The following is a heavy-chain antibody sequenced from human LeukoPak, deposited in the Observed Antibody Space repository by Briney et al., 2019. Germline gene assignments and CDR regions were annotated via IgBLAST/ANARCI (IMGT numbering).Heavy chain of an antibody. V-gene: IGHV3-23*01. Sequence: TGGSLRLSCAASGFTFNDYAMSWVRQAPGKGLEWVAAISGNGGRTYYTDSVKGRFTISRDNPKNTLYLLMNSLGAEDTALYYCAKEQTSSGYLDYWGQGTLVTVSS. CDR1: GFTFNDYA. D-gene: IGHD3-10*01. CDR2: ISGNGGRT. CDR3: AKEQTSSGYLDY. J-gene: IGHJ4*02.